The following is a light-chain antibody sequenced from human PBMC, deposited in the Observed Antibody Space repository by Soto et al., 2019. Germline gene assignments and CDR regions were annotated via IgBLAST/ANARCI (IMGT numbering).Light chain of an antibody. CDR1: QGISNY. CDR2: AAS. CDR3: QKYNSAQWT. J-gene: IGKJ1*01. Sequence: DIQMTQSPSSLSASVGDRVTITCRASQGISNYLAWYQQKPGKVPKLLIYAASTLQSGLPARFSGSGSGTDFTLTISSLQPEDVATYYCQKYNSAQWTFGQGTKVEIK. V-gene: IGKV1-27*01.